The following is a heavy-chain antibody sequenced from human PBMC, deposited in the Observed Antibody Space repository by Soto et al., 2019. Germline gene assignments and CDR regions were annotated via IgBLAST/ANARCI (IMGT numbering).Heavy chain of an antibody. J-gene: IGHJ4*02. CDR2: ISANGAGT. D-gene: IGHD4-17*01. V-gene: IGHV3-23*01. Sequence: EVQLLESGGDLVQPGGSLRLSCAASGFTFSSYAMTWVRQAPGKGLQWVSSISANGAGTYYADSVKGRFTISRDNSKNKLYLQMNSLSVDDSAVYYCAQISLTTVASAYWGQGTLVTVSS. CDR3: AQISLTTVASAY. CDR1: GFTFSSYA.